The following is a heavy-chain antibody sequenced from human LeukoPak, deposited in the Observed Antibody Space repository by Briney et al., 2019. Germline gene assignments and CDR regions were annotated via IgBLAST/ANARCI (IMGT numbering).Heavy chain of an antibody. CDR2: ISSSGSTI. CDR3: ARYWGRGYSYGRARDAFDI. D-gene: IGHD5-18*01. Sequence: QPGGSLRLSCAASGFTFSSYEMNWVRQAPGKGLEWVSYISSSGSTIYYADSVKGRFTISRDNAKNSLYLHMNSLRAEDTAVYYCARYWGRGYSYGRARDAFDIWGQGTMVTVSS. CDR1: GFTFSSYE. V-gene: IGHV3-48*03. J-gene: IGHJ3*02.